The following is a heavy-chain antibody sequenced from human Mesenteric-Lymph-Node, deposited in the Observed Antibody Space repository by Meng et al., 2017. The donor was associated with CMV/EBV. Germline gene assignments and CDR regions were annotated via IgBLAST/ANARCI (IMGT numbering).Heavy chain of an antibody. CDR3: ARRRFYYWFDP. J-gene: IGHJ5*02. V-gene: IGHV1-18*01. D-gene: IGHD2/OR15-2a*01. Sequence: ASVKVSCKASGYTFTSYGISWVRQAPGQGLEWMGWISAYNGNTNYAQKLQGRVTMTTDTSTSTAYMELSSLRSEDTAVYYCARRRFYYWFDPWGQGTLVTVSS. CDR2: ISAYNGNT. CDR1: GYTFTSYG.